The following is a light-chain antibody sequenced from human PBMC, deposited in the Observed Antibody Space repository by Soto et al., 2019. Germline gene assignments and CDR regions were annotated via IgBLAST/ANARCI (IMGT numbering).Light chain of an antibody. Sequence: EIVMTQSPSTLAVSPGERATLSCMASQSVRNHVAWYQQRVGQAPRRLMYVASTRAAGIPARFTGSGSGTQFSLVIDSLQSEDVAVYVGQQYDYWPSYTFGQGTKLEIK. CDR2: VAS. CDR3: QQYDYWPSYT. J-gene: IGKJ2*01. CDR1: QSVRNH. V-gene: IGKV3-15*01.